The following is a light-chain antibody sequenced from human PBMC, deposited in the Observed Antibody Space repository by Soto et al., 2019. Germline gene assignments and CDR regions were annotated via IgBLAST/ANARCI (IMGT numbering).Light chain of an antibody. Sequence: QAVVTQPPSVSGTPGQRVTISCSGSSSNIGSMTVNWYQQLPGTAPKLLIYSNNQRPSGVPDRFSGSKSGTSASLAISGLQSDDEADYYCATWDDRLKGPLFGGGTKLTVL. V-gene: IGLV1-44*01. CDR3: ATWDDRLKGPL. CDR1: SSNIGSMT. CDR2: SNN. J-gene: IGLJ2*01.